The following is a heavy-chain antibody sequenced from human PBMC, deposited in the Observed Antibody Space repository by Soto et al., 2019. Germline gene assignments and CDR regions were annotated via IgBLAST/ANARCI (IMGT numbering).Heavy chain of an antibody. CDR3: AKDPYSVGAYYFDY. D-gene: IGHD1-26*01. CDR1: GFTFSSYG. V-gene: IGHV3-30*18. J-gene: IGHJ4*02. Sequence: PGGSLRLSCAASGFTFSSYGMHWVRQAPGKGLEWVAVISYDGSNKYYADSVKGRFTISRDNSKNTLYLQMNSLRAEDTAVYYCAKDPYSVGAYYFDYWGQGTLVTVSS. CDR2: ISYDGSNK.